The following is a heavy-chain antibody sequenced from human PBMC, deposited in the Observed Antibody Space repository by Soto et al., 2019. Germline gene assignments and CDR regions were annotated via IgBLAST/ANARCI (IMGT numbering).Heavy chain of an antibody. D-gene: IGHD6-19*01. CDR1: GFTFSSYA. J-gene: IGHJ4*02. CDR3: ASRTSGWYFDY. Sequence: GGSLRLSCTASGFTFSSYAMNWVRQAPGKGLEWVSVISGSGGSTYYADSVKGRFTISRDNSKNKLYLQMNSLRAEDTAVYYCASRTSGWYFDYWGQGTLITVSS. CDR2: ISGSGGST. V-gene: IGHV3-23*01.